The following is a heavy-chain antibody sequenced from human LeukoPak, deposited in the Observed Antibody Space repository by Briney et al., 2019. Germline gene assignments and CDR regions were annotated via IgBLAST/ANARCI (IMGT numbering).Heavy chain of an antibody. CDR1: GFTFSTYW. CDR2: INQDGSEK. J-gene: IGHJ4*02. Sequence: GGSLRLSCAASGFTFSTYWMTWVRQAPGKGLEWVANINQDGSEKYYVDSVKGRTTISRDNAKNSLYLEMNSLRAEDTAVYYCARGRPVAGTDYWGQGIQLTVSS. V-gene: IGHV3-7*04. D-gene: IGHD6-19*01. CDR3: ARGRPVAGTDY.